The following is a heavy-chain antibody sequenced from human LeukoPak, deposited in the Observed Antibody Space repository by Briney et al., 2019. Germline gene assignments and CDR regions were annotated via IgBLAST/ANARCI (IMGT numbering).Heavy chain of an antibody. V-gene: IGHV3-7*04. J-gene: IGHJ4*02. CDR1: GFTFSSYA. D-gene: IGHD2-15*01. CDR2: IKPDGSAT. CDR3: AGGGGWVFYS. Sequence: PGGSLRLSCAASGFTFSSYAMSWVRQAPGKGLEGVANIKPDGSATSYVDSVKGRFTISRDNVKNSVYLQMNSLRAEDTAVYYCAGGGGWVFYSWGQGTLVTVSA.